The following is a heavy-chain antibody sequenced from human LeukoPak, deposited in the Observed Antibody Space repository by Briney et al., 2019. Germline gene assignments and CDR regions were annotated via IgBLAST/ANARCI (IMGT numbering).Heavy chain of an antibody. CDR3: ARVYSNYVSLGY. CDR2: INTDGSST. J-gene: IGHJ4*02. CDR1: GFTFSSYW. V-gene: IGHV3-74*01. Sequence: PGGSLRLSCAASGFTFSSYWMQWVRQAPGKGLVWVSRINTDGSSTSYADSVKGRFTISRDNAKNTLYLQMSSLRAEDTAVYYCARVYSNYVSLGYWGQGTLVTVSS. D-gene: IGHD4-11*01.